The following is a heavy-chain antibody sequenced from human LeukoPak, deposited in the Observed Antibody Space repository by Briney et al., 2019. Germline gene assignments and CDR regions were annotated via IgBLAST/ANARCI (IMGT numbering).Heavy chain of an antibody. J-gene: IGHJ5*02. CDR1: GGSISSYY. Sequence: SETLSLTCTVSGGSISSYYWSWIRQPPGKGLEWIGYISYSGSTNYNASLKSRVTISVDTSKNQFSLKLSSVTAADTAVYYCARGPGGVQLRGWFDPWGQGTLVTVSS. V-gene: IGHV4-59*12. CDR3: ARGPGGVQLRGWFDP. CDR2: ISYSGST. D-gene: IGHD2-8*02.